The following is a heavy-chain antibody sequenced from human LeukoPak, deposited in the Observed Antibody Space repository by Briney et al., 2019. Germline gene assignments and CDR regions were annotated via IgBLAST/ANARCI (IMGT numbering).Heavy chain of an antibody. J-gene: IGHJ4*02. Sequence: SETLSLTCTVSGGSISSYYWSWIRQPPGKGLEWIGYIYYSGTTYYNPSLKSRVTISVDTSKNQFSLKLSSVTAADTAVYYCARSRGGYSHDYWGQGTLVTVSS. CDR1: GGSISSYY. V-gene: IGHV4-59*12. D-gene: IGHD6-13*01. CDR2: IYYSGTT. CDR3: ARSRGGYSHDY.